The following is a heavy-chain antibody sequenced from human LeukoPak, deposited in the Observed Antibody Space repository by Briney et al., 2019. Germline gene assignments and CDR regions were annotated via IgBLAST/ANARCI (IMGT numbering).Heavy chain of an antibody. CDR1: GFTVSSNY. D-gene: IGHD2-2*01. Sequence: GGSLRLSCAASGFTVSSNYMNWVRQAPGKGLEWVSVMYSGGSTFYGDSVKGRFTISRDNSMNTLYLQMNSLRVDDTAVYYCAREQVVGRGYYGMDVWGQGTTVTVSS. CDR2: MYSGGST. J-gene: IGHJ6*02. CDR3: AREQVVGRGYYGMDV. V-gene: IGHV3-66*01.